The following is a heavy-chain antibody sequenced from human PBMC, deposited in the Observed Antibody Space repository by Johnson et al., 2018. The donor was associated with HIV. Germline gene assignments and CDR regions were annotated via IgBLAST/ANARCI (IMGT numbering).Heavy chain of an antibody. CDR3: ARGQGHGFDI. Sequence: VQLVESGGGVVQPGRSLRLSCAASGFTFSSYAMHWVRQAPGKGLEWVGRIKSKTDGGTTDYAAPVKGRFTISRENAKNSLYRQMNSRGAGDTAVYYCARGQGHGFDIWGQGTMVTVSS. J-gene: IGHJ3*02. CDR2: IKSKTDGGTT. V-gene: IGHV3-15*01. CDR1: GFTFSSYA.